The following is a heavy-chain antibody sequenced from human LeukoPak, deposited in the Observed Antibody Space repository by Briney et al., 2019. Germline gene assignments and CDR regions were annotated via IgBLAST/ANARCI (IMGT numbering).Heavy chain of an antibody. CDR3: ARSVAGIFDY. CDR1: GGSISSGSYY. J-gene: IGHJ4*02. V-gene: IGHV4-61*02. CDR2: IYTIGST. D-gene: IGHD6-19*01. Sequence: PSQTLSLTCTVSGGSISSGSYYWSWIRQPAGKGLEWIGRIYTIGSTNYNPSLKSRVTISVDTSKNQFSLKLSSVTAADTAVYYCARSVAGIFDYWGQGTLVTVSS.